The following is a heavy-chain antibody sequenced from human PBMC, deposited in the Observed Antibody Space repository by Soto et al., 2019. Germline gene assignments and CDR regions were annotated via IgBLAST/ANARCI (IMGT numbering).Heavy chain of an antibody. J-gene: IGHJ4*02. CDR2: IYYNGGT. D-gene: IGHD2-2*01. V-gene: IGHV4-31*03. Sequence: QVQLQESGPGLVKPSETLSLTCSVSGGSISSGGYSWNWIRKHPGKGLEWIGNIYYNGGTYYNPSLMSRLTISLDASRNQFSLRLSSMTAADTAIYYCARTGFCSSTSCLPFDLWGPGILVTVSS. CDR3: ARTGFCSSTSCLPFDL. CDR1: GGSISSGGYS.